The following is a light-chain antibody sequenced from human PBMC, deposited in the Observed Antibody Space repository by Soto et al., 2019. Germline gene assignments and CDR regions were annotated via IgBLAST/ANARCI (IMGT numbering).Light chain of an antibody. CDR1: SSNVGGNP. Sequence: QSALTQPPSASGTPGQRVTISCSGSSSNVGGNPVNWYQHIPTTAPKLLIYTNTQRPSGVPDRFSSSKSGTSASLSISGLQSEDQADYYSTSWHDSQNGPVFGTGRKVTVL. CDR3: TSWHDSQNGPV. J-gene: IGLJ1*01. CDR2: TNT. V-gene: IGLV1-44*01.